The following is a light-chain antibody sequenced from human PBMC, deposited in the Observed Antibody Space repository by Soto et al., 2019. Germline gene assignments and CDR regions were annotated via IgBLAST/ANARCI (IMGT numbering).Light chain of an antibody. CDR1: QNIGTW. Sequence: DIRMTQSPSTLSASVGDRVTITCRASQNIGTWLAWYQQKPGKAPDLLIYDASTLESGVPSRFSGSGSGTEFTLTISSLQPGDLVTYYCQQCGDSWSFGQGTKVEIK. V-gene: IGKV1-5*01. CDR2: DAS. CDR3: QQCGDSWS. J-gene: IGKJ1*01.